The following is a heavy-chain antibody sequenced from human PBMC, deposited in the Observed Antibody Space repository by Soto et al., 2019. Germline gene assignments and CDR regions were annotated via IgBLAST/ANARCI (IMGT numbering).Heavy chain of an antibody. J-gene: IGHJ4*02. CDR1: GFTFSSYA. V-gene: IGHV3-23*01. D-gene: IGHD2-2*01. CDR2: ISGSGGST. CDR3: AKEKLYRSSHVLSYFDY. Sequence: GGSLRLSCAASGFTFSSYAMSWVRQAPGKGLEWVSAISGSGGSTYYADSVKRRFTISRDTAKNTLYLQMNILRAEDTAVYYCAKEKLYRSSHVLSYFDYWGQGTLVTVSS.